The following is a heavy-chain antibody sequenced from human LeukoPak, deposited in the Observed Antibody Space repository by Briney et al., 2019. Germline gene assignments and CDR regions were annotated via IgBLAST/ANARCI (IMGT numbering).Heavy chain of an antibody. CDR3: AKGSGRGYSGWHFDY. CDR1: GFTFSSYA. CDR2: ISYDGSNK. D-gene: IGHD5-12*01. Sequence: GRSLRLSCAASGFTFSSYAMHWVRQAPGKGLEWVAVISYDGSNKYYADSVKGRFTISRDNSKNTLYLQMNSLRAEDTAVYYCAKGSGRGYSGWHFDYWGQGTLVTVSS. J-gene: IGHJ4*02. V-gene: IGHV3-30*07.